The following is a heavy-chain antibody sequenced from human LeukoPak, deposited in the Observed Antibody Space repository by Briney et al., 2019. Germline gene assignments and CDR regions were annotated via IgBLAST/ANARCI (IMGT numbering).Heavy chain of an antibody. V-gene: IGHV1-2*04. CDR1: GYTFTGYY. D-gene: IGHD3-22*01. CDR3: ARERRTNSSGRRVGSLEFVY. Sequence: ASVKVSCKASGYTFTGYYMHWVRQAPGQGLEWMGWINPNSGGTNYAQKFQGWVTMTRDTSISTAYMELSRLRFDDTAVYYCARERRTNSSGRRVGSLEFVYWGQGTLVTVSS. J-gene: IGHJ4*02. CDR2: INPNSGGT.